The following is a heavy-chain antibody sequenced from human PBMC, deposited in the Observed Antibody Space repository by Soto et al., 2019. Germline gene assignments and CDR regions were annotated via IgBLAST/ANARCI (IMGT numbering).Heavy chain of an antibody. D-gene: IGHD3-10*01. CDR3: AILPDSGSGNS. Sequence: QLQLQESGPGLVKLSETLSLTCTVYGGSISSSSYYWGWIRQPPGKGLEWIGSIYYSGSTYYNPFLKSRVTISVDTSKNQFSLKLTSVTAADTAVYYRAILPDSGSGNSWGQGTLVTVSS. CDR1: GGSISSSSYY. V-gene: IGHV4-39*01. J-gene: IGHJ4*02. CDR2: IYYSGST.